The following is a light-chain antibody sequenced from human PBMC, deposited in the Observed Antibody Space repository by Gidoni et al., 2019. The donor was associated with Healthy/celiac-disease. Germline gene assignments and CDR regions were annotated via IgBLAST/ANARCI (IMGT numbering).Light chain of an antibody. CDR1: QSVSSSY. CDR3: QQYGSSPRS. J-gene: IGKJ2*04. Sequence: EIVLTQSPGTLSLSPGERATLSCRASQSVSSSYLAWYQQKPGQAPRLLIYGASSRATGIPDRFSGIGSGTDFTLTISRLEPEDFAVYYCQQYGSSPRSFCQGTKLEIK. CDR2: GAS. V-gene: IGKV3-20*01.